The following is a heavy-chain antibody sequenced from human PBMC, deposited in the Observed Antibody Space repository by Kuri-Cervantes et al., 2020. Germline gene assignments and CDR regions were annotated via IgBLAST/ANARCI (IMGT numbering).Heavy chain of an antibody. CDR1: GYSFTSYS. J-gene: IGHJ5*02. CDR2: IIPIFGTA. Sequence: SVKVSCKASGYSFTSYSIHWVRQAPGQRLEWMGGIIPIFGTANYAQKFQGRVTITADESTSTAYMELSSLRSEDTAVYYCAREAAFGSSSWFDPWGQGTLVTVSS. V-gene: IGHV1-69*13. CDR3: AREAAFGSSSWFDP. D-gene: IGHD6-6*01.